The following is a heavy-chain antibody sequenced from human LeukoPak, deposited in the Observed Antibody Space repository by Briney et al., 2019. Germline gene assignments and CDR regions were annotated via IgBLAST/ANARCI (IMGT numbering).Heavy chain of an antibody. CDR3: ARVDWYEGLDY. Sequence: SETLSLTCAVSGGSISSNNWWSCVRQPPGKGLEWLGEIYHSGSTNDNPSLKSRVTISVDKSNNQFSLKLSSVTAADTAVYYCARVDWYEGLDYWGQGALVTVSS. CDR2: IYHSGST. V-gene: IGHV4-4*02. J-gene: IGHJ4*02. D-gene: IGHD2-21*01. CDR1: GGSISSNNW.